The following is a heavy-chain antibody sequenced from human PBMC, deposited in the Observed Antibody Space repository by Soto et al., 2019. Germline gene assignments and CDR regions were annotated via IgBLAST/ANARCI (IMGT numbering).Heavy chain of an antibody. CDR3: AKERGDSYYFDY. CDR1: GFTFSSYG. D-gene: IGHD3-16*01. CDR2: ISYDGSNK. Sequence: GGSLRLSCAASGFTFSSYGMHWVRQAPGKGLEWVAVISYDGSNKYYADSVKGRFTISRDNSKNTLYLQMNSLRAEDTAVYYCAKERGDSYYFDYWGQGTLVTVSS. V-gene: IGHV3-30*18. J-gene: IGHJ4*02.